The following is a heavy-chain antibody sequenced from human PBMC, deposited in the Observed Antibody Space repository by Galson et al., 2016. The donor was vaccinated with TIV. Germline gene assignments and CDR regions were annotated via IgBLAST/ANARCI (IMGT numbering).Heavy chain of an antibody. J-gene: IGHJ4*02. V-gene: IGHV1-18*01. CDR2: ISAKNGYT. CDR1: GYTFTNYG. CDR3: ARERYSDYTNAFELDY. Sequence: SVKVSCKASGYTFTNYGINWVRQAPGQGLEWMGWISAKNGYTKYAQNLQGRVTLTTDTSMTTAFLDLRSLRSDDTAVYYCARERYSDYTNAFELDYWGQGTLVTVSS. D-gene: IGHD4-11*01.